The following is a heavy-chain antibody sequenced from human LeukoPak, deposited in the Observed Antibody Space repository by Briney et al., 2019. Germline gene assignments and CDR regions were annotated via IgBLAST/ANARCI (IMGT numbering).Heavy chain of an antibody. CDR1: GFTFSSYG. D-gene: IGHD6-19*01. Sequence: PGGSLRLSCAASGFTFSSYGMHWVRQAPGKGLEWVAFIRYDGSNKYYADSVQGLFTISRDNSKNTLYLQMNSLRAEDTAVYYCAYQGIAVAGSGYWGQGTLVTVSS. V-gene: IGHV3-30*02. J-gene: IGHJ4*02. CDR2: IRYDGSNK. CDR3: AYQGIAVAGSGY.